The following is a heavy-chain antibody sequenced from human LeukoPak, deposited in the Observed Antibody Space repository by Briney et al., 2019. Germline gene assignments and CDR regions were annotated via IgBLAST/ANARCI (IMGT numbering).Heavy chain of an antibody. CDR3: ARGRGRYYGSEIDY. CDR2: INPNSGGT. D-gene: IGHD3-10*01. Sequence: GASVKVSCKASGYTFTGYYMHWVRQAPGQGLEWMGWINPNSGGTNYAQKFQGRVTMTRDTSISTAYMELSRLRSDDTAVYYCARGRGRYYGSEIDYWGQGTLVTVSS. V-gene: IGHV1-2*02. J-gene: IGHJ4*02. CDR1: GYTFTGYY.